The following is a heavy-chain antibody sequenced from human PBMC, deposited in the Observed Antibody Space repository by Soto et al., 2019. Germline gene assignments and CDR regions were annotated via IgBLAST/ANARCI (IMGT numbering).Heavy chain of an antibody. CDR1: GYTFTGYY. Sequence: QVQLVQSGAEVKKPGASVKVSCKASGYTFTGYYMHLVRQAPGQGLEWMGWINPYNGGTNSAHKFQVWVTMTSYTSISTAYMDLSRLRSGVTAVYYCARHIAALNTWFFFGIDVWGQGSTVTVSS. CDR2: INPYNGGT. CDR3: ARHIAALNTWFFFGIDV. V-gene: IGHV1-2*04. J-gene: IGHJ6*02. D-gene: IGHD6-13*01.